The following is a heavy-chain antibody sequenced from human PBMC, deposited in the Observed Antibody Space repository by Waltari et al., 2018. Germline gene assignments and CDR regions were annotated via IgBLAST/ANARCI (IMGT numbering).Heavy chain of an antibody. CDR2: IYPGDSDT. D-gene: IGHD1-26*01. V-gene: IGHV5-51*01. J-gene: IGHJ6*03. CDR3: ARQWDHYYMDV. CDR1: GYSFTSYW. Sequence: EVQLVQSGAEGKQPGASQMISCKGYGYSFTSYWTGGVRQMPGKGLEWMCIIYPGDSDTRYIPSFQGQVTISADKSISTAYLQWSSLKASDTAMYYCARQWDHYYMDVWGKGTTVTVSS.